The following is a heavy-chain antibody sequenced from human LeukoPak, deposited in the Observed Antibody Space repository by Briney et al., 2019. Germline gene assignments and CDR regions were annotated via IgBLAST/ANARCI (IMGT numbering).Heavy chain of an antibody. V-gene: IGHV1-24*01. J-gene: IGHJ4*02. D-gene: IGHD2-2*01. Sequence: ASVKVSCKVSGYTLTELSMHWVRQAPGKGLEWMGGFDPEDGETIYAQKFQGRVTMTEDTSTDTAYMELSSLRSEDTAVYYCATDLGYCSSTSCLPPYYWGQGTLVTVSS. CDR1: GYTLTELS. CDR3: ATDLGYCSSTSCLPPYY. CDR2: FDPEDGET.